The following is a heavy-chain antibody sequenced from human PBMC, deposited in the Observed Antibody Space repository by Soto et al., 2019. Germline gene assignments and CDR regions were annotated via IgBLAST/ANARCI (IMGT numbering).Heavy chain of an antibody. CDR2: FDPEDGET. D-gene: IGHD3-22*01. V-gene: IGHV1-24*01. CDR3: ATLNASSGPELWFDP. Sequence: ASVKVSCKVSGYTLTELFMHWVRQAPGKGLEWMGGFDPEDGETIYAQKFRGRVTMTEDTSTDTAYMELSSLRSEDTAVYYCATLNASSGPELWFDPWGQGTLVTVSS. CDR1: GYTLTELF. J-gene: IGHJ5*02.